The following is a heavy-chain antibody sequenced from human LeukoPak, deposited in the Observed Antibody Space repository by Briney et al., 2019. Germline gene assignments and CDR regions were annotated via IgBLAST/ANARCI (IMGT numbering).Heavy chain of an antibody. J-gene: IGHJ5*02. D-gene: IGHD1-14*01. CDR1: GFTIRSYA. Sequence: PGGTLRLSCAASGFTIRSYAMSWVRQAPGKGLEWVSAISGSGGSTYYADSVKGRFTISRDNSKNTLYLQMNSLRAEDTAVYFCAKADSGTANNWFDPWGQGTLVTVSS. V-gene: IGHV3-23*01. CDR2: ISGSGGST. CDR3: AKADSGTANNWFDP.